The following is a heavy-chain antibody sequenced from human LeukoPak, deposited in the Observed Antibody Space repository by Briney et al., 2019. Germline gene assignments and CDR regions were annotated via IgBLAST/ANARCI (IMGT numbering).Heavy chain of an antibody. J-gene: IGHJ4*02. D-gene: IGHD1-1*01. V-gene: IGHV3-49*03. CDR3: TRDRGAYNLYDY. CDR1: GFTFGDYA. CDR2: IGSKAYGETA. Sequence: GGSLRLSCTASGFTFGDYAMSWIRQAPGKGLEWVGFIGSKAYGETADYAASVKGRFTISRDDSKAIAYLQMNSLKTEDTAVYHCTRDRGAYNLYDYWGQGTLVTVSS.